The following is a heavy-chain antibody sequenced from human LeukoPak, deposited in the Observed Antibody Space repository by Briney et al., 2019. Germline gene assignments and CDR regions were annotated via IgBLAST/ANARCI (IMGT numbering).Heavy chain of an antibody. Sequence: ASVKVSCKASGYTFTSYAMHWVRQAPGQRLEWMGWINAGNGNTKYSQKFQGRVTITRDTSASTAYMELSSLRSEDMAVYYCARPPGGYYDSSGYYWGQGTLVTVSS. CDR2: INAGNGNT. J-gene: IGHJ4*02. V-gene: IGHV1-3*01. D-gene: IGHD3-22*01. CDR1: GYTFTSYA. CDR3: ARPPGGYYDSSGYY.